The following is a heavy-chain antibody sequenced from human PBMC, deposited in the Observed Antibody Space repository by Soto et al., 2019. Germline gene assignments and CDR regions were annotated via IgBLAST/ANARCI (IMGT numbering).Heavy chain of an antibody. CDR1: GGSISSDNYY. CDR2: IHSSANT. CDR3: ARGGGFCIGGRCYYFFYYGLDV. D-gene: IGHD2-15*01. Sequence: QVQLQESGPGLVKPSQTLSLTCTVSGGSISSDNYYWTWIRQLPGKGLEWIGYIHSSANTHYNPSLQSRVSIPMDTSQTQFTLDLNSVTTADTAVYYCARGGGFCIGGRCYYFFYYGLDVWGEGTAVTVSS. V-gene: IGHV4-31*03. J-gene: IGHJ6*04.